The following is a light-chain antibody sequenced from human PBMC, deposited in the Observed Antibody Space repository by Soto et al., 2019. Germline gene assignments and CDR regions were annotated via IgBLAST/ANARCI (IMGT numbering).Light chain of an antibody. CDR1: SSSIGSNP. J-gene: IGLJ2*01. Sequence: QSVLTQPPSASGTPGQRVTISCSGSSSSIGSNPVNWYQQLPGTAPKLLIYNNNQRRSGVPDRFSGSKSGTSASLAISGLQSEDEAYYYCATWDDSLNVLIFGGGTKLTVL. V-gene: IGLV1-44*01. CDR2: NNN. CDR3: ATWDDSLNVLI.